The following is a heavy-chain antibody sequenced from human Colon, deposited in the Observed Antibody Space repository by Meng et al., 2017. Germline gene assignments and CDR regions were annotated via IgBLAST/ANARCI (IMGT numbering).Heavy chain of an antibody. D-gene: IGHD2/OR15-2a*01. CDR2: IFHSGTS. CDR3: ARRNSNNWFDP. Sequence: VQLPEPGPGLVKPSGTLSLTCAVPGVSISGEKWWSWVRQTPGSGLEWLGEIFHSGTSNYNPSLKSRVTISVDKSKNQFSLRLSSVTAADTAVYYCARRNSNNWFDPWGQGILVTVFS. J-gene: IGHJ5*02. V-gene: IGHV4-4*02. CDR1: GVSISGEKW.